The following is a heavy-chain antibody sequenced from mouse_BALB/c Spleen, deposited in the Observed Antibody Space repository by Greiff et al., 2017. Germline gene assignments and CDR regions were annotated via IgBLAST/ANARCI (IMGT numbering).Heavy chain of an antibody. CDR3: ATTGTVAY. CDR1: GYTFTSYV. D-gene: IGHD4-1*02. V-gene: IGHV1-14*01. Sequence: VQLLQSGPELVKPGASLKISCTASGYTFTSYVMHWVKQTPGKGLEWIGYINPYNDGTKYNEKFKGMATLTSDKSSSTAYMELSSLTSEDSAVYYCATTGTVAYWGEGTLVTVSA. J-gene: IGHJ3*01. CDR2: INPYNDGT.